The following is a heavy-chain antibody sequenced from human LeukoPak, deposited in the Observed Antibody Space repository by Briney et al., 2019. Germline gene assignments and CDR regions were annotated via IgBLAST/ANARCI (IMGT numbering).Heavy chain of an antibody. V-gene: IGHV3-30*03. CDR3: ARDNEQQLGNYYHYGMDV. CDR2: ISYDGSNE. J-gene: IGHJ6*02. D-gene: IGHD6-13*01. Sequence: GRSLRLSCAAFGFTFSGYGMHWVRQAPGRGLEWVAVISYDGSNEHYVDSVKGRFTVSRDNSRSTLYLQMNSLRAEDTAVYFCARDNEQQLGNYYHYGMDVWGQGTTVTVSS. CDR1: GFTFSGYG.